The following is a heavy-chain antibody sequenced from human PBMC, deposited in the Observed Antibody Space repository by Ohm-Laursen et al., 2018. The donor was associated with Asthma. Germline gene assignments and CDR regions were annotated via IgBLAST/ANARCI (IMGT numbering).Heavy chain of an antibody. J-gene: IGHJ6*02. Sequence: SLRLSCAASGFTFSDHYMEWVRQAPGKGLEWVGRARNKANRYTTEYAASVKGRFTISSDDSKSSLYPQMNSLKTEDTAVYYCSRGPAGRNAAGSPNYFYPMDVWGQGTTVTVSS. D-gene: IGHD6-13*01. CDR2: ARNKANRYTT. CDR3: SRGPAGRNAAGSPNYFYPMDV. CDR1: GFTFSDHY. V-gene: IGHV3-72*01.